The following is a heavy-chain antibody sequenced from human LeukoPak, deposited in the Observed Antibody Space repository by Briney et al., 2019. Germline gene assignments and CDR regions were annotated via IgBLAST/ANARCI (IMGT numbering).Heavy chain of an antibody. CDR2: ISSSSSYI. CDR3: ARGYCSGGSCYQFDY. J-gene: IGHJ4*02. Sequence: GGSLRLSCAASGFTFSSYSMNWVRQAPGKGLEWVSSISSSSSYIYYADSVKGRFTISRDNAKNSLYLRMNSLRAEDTAVYYCARGYCSGGSCYQFDYWGQGTLVTVSS. CDR1: GFTFSSYS. V-gene: IGHV3-21*01. D-gene: IGHD2-15*01.